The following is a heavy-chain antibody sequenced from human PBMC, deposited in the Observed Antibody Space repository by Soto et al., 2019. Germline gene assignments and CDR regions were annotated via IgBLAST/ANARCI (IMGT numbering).Heavy chain of an antibody. CDR3: ARQLPLTAYCSSTSCASRAFDI. D-gene: IGHD2-2*01. J-gene: IGHJ3*02. CDR2: IYYSGST. Sequence: TETLSLTCTVSGGSISSSSYYWGWIRQPPGKGLKWHGSIYYSGSTYYNPSLKRRVTISVYTSKNQFSLNLSSVTAADTAVYYCARQLPLTAYCSSTSCASRAFDIWGQGTMVTVSS. CDR1: GGSISSSSYY. V-gene: IGHV4-39*01.